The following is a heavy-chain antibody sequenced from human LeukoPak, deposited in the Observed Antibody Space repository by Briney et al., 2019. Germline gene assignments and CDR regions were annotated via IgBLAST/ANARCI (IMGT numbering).Heavy chain of an antibody. J-gene: IGHJ4*02. CDR2: ISSGATI. CDR3: ARTQTMTAVTTYDY. D-gene: IGHD4-17*01. V-gene: IGHV3-69-1*01. Sequence: GGSLRLSCAASGFTFSNYAMNWVRQAPGKRLEWLSHISSGATIYYADSVKGRFTISRDNAENSLYLQMNSLRAEDTAVYYCARTQTMTAVTTYDYWGQGTLVTVSS. CDR1: GFTFSNYA.